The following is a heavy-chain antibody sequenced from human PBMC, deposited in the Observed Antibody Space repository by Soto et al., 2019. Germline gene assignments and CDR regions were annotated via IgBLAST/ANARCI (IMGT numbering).Heavy chain of an antibody. Sequence: QVQLVQSGAEVKKPGASVKLSCKASGYTFTSYGITWVRKAPGLGLEWMGWISAYNGNTNYAQKLQGRVTTTTDTPTSTAYMELRSLRSDDTAVYYCARAFGFWSGVDYWGQGTLVTVSS. CDR2: ISAYNGNT. CDR3: ARAFGFWSGVDY. CDR1: GYTFTSYG. J-gene: IGHJ4*02. V-gene: IGHV1-18*01. D-gene: IGHD3-3*01.